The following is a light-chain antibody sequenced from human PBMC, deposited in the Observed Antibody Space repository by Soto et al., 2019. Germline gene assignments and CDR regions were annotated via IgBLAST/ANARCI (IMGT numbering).Light chain of an antibody. Sequence: IVVTQSPESLTVSLGERVTINCKTSQSVLYRSNSQNYLAWFQHKAGQPPKLLIYWASIRQSGVPDRLSGSGSGTDFTLTINSLQSEDFAIYYFQPYTNWPLTFGGGTKVDIX. CDR1: QSVLYRSNSQNY. J-gene: IGKJ4*01. CDR2: WAS. CDR3: QPYTNWPLT. V-gene: IGKV4-1*01.